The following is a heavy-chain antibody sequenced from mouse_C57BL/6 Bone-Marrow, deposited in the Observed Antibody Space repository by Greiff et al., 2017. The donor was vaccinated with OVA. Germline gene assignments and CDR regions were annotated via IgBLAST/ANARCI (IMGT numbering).Heavy chain of an antibody. CDR1: DSEVFPIAY. J-gene: IGHJ3*01. CDR3: ARGSSGYPAWFAY. Sequence: SGSELRSPGSSVKLSCKDFDSEVFPIAYMSWVRQKPGHGFEWIGGILPSIGRTIYGEKFEDKATLDADTLSKTAYLELNSLTSEDSAIYYCARGSSGYPAWFAYWGQGTLVTVSA. V-gene: IGHV15-2*01. D-gene: IGHD3-2*02. CDR2: ILPSIGRT.